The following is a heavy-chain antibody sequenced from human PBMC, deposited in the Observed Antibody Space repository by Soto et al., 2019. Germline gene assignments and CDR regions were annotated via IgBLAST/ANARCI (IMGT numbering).Heavy chain of an antibody. D-gene: IGHD4-4*01. Sequence: QVQLVESGGGVVQPGRSLRLSCAASGFTFSSYGMHWVRQAPGKGLEWVAVIWYDGSNKYYADSVKGRFTISRDNSKNTLYLQMSSRRAEDTAVYYCARDYGGGYSNYYYGMDVWGQGTTVTVSS. CDR1: GFTFSSYG. J-gene: IGHJ6*02. V-gene: IGHV3-33*01. CDR3: ARDYGGGYSNYYYGMDV. CDR2: IWYDGSNK.